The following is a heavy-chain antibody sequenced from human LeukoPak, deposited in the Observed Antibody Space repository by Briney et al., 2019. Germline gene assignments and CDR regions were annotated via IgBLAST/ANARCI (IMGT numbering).Heavy chain of an antibody. CDR1: GYSFTGHY. V-gene: IGHV1-2*02. J-gene: IGHJ4*02. CDR3: ARDLGIAAAGTIDY. CDR2: INPKSGGT. D-gene: IGHD6-13*01. Sequence: ASVKVSCKASGYSFTGHYMHWVRQAPGQGLEWMGWINPKSGGTNYAQKCQGRVTMTRDTSISTAYMELSRLRSDDTAVYYCARDLGIAAAGTIDYWGQGTLVTVSS.